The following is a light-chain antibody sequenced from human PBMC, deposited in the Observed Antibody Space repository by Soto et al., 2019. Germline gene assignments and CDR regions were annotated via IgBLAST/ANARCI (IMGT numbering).Light chain of an antibody. CDR3: QQLNSYPYT. CDR1: RGLRSF. Sequence: DIQLTQSPSFLFQSVGERATTISGPSRGLRSFLAWYQQKPGKAPNLLMYAASTLQSGVPSRFSGSGSGTEFTLTISSLQPEDFATYYCQQLNSYPYTFGQGTKVEIK. CDR2: AAS. V-gene: IGKV1-9*01. J-gene: IGKJ2*01.